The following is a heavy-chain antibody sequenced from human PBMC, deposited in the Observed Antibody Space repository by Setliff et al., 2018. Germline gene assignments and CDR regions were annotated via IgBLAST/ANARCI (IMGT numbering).Heavy chain of an antibody. CDR3: ARRPIALAGYRKGAFDI. D-gene: IGHD6-19*01. J-gene: IGHJ3*02. Sequence: ASVKVSCKASGYSFTSFSITWVRQAPGQGLEWLGWVSTYNGDTKSAQKFRGRVTMTTDISTSTVYMELRTLRSDDTAVYYCARRPIALAGYRKGAFDIWGQGTLVTVSS. CDR1: GYSFTSFS. V-gene: IGHV1-18*01. CDR2: VSTYNGDT.